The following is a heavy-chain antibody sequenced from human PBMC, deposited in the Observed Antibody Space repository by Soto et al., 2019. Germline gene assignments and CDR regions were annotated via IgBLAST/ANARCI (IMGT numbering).Heavy chain of an antibody. Sequence: VQLAESGGGLVEPGGYLRISCAASGFTFSDYDMSWIRQSPGKGLEWVSFVSSSGTTMYFADSVKGRFTISRDNAKNSLNLQMNSLRAEDTAVYYCARMGPRAARPSYWGQGTLVTVSS. CDR3: ARMGPRAARPSY. D-gene: IGHD6-6*01. CDR1: GFTFSDYD. CDR2: VSSSGTTM. J-gene: IGHJ4*02. V-gene: IGHV3-11*01.